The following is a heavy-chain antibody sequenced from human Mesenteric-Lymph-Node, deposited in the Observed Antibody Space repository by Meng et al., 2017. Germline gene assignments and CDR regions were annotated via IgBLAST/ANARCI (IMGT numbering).Heavy chain of an antibody. Sequence: GRLVQSAAQVKKTGAQVKVSCKASGDTFTSNDINWVGQATGQGLEWMGWMSPNSGNTGYAQKFQGTVTMTRDTSISTAYMELRSLTSEDTAVYYCARNPPKTGDFDYWGQGTLVTVSS. CDR3: ARNPPKTGDFDY. CDR1: GDTFTSND. D-gene: IGHD7-27*01. V-gene: IGHV1-8*01. J-gene: IGHJ4*02. CDR2: MSPNSGNT.